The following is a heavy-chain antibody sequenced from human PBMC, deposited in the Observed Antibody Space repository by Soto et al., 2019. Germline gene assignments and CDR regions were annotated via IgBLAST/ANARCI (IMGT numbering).Heavy chain of an antibody. J-gene: IGHJ6*02. V-gene: IGHV6-1*01. D-gene: IGHD3-10*01. CDR3: TGITWFRGMDV. CDR2: TYYKSKWNN. Sequence: RSRTLSLTCVISGDSVSSNSAGWNWIRQSPSRGLEWLGRTYYKSKWNNDYALSVKSRITINPDTSKNQFSLHLYSVTPEDTAVYYCTGITWFRGMDVWGQGTTVTVYS. CDR1: GDSVSSNSAG.